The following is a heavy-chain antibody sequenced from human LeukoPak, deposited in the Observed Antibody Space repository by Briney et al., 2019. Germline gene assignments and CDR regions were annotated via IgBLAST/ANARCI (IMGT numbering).Heavy chain of an antibody. D-gene: IGHD5-18*01. J-gene: IGHJ3*02. CDR1: GFTFSSYG. Sequence: PGRSLRLSCAASGFTFSSYGMHWVRQAPGKGLEWVAVISYDGSNKYYADSVKGRFTISRDNSKNTLYLQMNSLRAEDTAVYYCARVPYSYGTSYAFDIWGQGTMVTVSS. CDR3: ARVPYSYGTSYAFDI. CDR2: ISYDGSNK. V-gene: IGHV3-30*03.